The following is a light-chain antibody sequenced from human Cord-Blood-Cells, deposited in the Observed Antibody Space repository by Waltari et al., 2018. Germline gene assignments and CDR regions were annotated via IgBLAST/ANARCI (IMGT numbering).Light chain of an antibody. Sequence: EIVLTQSPGPLSLSPGERATLSGRASQSVSSSYLAWYQQKPGQAPRLLIYGASSRATGIPDRFSGSGSGTDFTLTISRLEPEDFAVYYCQQYGSSPPITFGPGTKVDIK. CDR2: GAS. CDR1: QSVSSSY. J-gene: IGKJ3*01. V-gene: IGKV3-20*01. CDR3: QQYGSSPPIT.